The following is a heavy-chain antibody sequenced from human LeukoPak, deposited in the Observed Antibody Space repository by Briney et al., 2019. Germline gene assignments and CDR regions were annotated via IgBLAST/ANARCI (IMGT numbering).Heavy chain of an antibody. CDR3: AHGDYPLTY. J-gene: IGHJ4*02. CDR1: GITVGTNY. D-gene: IGHD4-17*01. Sequence: GGSLRLSCAASGITVGTNYWNWVRQPPGKGLECFSLIYTDGNTQYAVSVKGRFTFSRDSSKNTLYLQMNSLRAEGTAVYYCAHGDYPLTYWGQGTLVTVSS. CDR2: IYTDGNT. V-gene: IGHV3-66*01.